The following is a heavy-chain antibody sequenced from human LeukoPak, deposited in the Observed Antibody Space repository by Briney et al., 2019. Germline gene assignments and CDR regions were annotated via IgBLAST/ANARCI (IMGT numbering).Heavy chain of an antibody. Sequence: GGSLRLSCAASGFTFSRHWMHWVRQAPGKGLVWVSRINSDESTIDYADSVKGRFTISRDNVKNMVYLQMNSLRAEDTAVYCCLVAAFDAFDIWGQGTMVTVSS. V-gene: IGHV3-74*01. D-gene: IGHD2-15*01. CDR2: INSDESTI. CDR1: GFTFSRHW. CDR3: LVAAFDAFDI. J-gene: IGHJ3*02.